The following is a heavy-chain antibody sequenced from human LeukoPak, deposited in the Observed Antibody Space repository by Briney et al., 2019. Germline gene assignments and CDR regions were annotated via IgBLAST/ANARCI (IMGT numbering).Heavy chain of an antibody. V-gene: IGHV4-59*01. CDR1: GGSISTYY. Sequence: SETLSLTCTVSGGSISTYYWSWIRQPPGKGLEWIGYIYYTGSANYNPSLKSRVTISVDTSKNQFSLKLTSVTAADTAVYYCTRDSVAVAGTIDSWGQGTLVTVSS. J-gene: IGHJ4*02. CDR2: IYYTGSA. CDR3: TRDSVAVAGTIDS. D-gene: IGHD6-19*01.